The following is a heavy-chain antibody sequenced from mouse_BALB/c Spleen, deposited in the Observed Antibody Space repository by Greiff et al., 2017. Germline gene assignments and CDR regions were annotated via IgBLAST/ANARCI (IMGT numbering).Heavy chain of an antibody. J-gene: IGHJ1*01. CDR1: GFTFSSYW. CDR2: IRLKSDNYAT. D-gene: IGHD1-1*01. V-gene: IGHV6-6*02. Sequence: EVKVEESGGGLVQPGGSMKLSCVASGFTFSSYWMSWVRQSPEKGLEWVAEIRLKSDNYATHYAESVKGKFTISRDDSKSRLYLQMNSLRAEDTGIYYCKVYYGSSYGYFDVWGAGTTVTVSS. CDR3: KVYYGSSYGYFDV.